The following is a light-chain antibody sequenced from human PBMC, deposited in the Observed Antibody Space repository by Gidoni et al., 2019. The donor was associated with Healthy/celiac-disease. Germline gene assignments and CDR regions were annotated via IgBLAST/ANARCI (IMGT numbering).Light chain of an antibody. CDR3: SSYTSSITLLYV. CDR1: SSEVGGYNY. Sequence: QSALTPPASGSGSPGQATTISCTGTSSEVGGYNYVPWYQQHPGKAPKLMIYAVSNRPSGVSTRFSGSKSGNTASRTISGLQAEDEADYYCSSYTSSITLLYVFGTGTKVTVL. J-gene: IGLJ1*01. V-gene: IGLV2-14*01. CDR2: AVS.